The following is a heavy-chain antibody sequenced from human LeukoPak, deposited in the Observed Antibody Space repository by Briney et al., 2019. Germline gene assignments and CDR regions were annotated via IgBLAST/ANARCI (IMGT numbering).Heavy chain of an antibody. J-gene: IGHJ4*02. Sequence: GGSLRLSCAASGFSFSSYAMSWVRQAPGKGLEWVSLISSGSSFTYYADSVKGRFTIYRDNAKNSLYLQMNSLGVEDTAVYYCARRGGADTLTAYPDYWGQGTLVTVSS. CDR3: ARRGGADTLTAYPDY. CDR1: GFSFSSYA. V-gene: IGHV3-21*01. D-gene: IGHD3-9*01. CDR2: ISSGSSFT.